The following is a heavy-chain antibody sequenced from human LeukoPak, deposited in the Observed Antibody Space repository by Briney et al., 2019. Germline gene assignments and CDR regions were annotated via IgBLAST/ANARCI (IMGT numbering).Heavy chain of an antibody. CDR1: GGSISNYY. CDR3: ARGRYCSANICTGGDSFDI. CDR2: EYARGSS. V-gene: IGHV4-4*07. J-gene: IGHJ3*02. Sequence: SETLPFTCTGSGGSISNYYWSWIRQPAGKGLVWIGREYARGSSNYNPSVQSRVIMSVDTSKNQFSLKLRSVTAADTAVYYCARGRYCSANICTGGDSFDIWGQGTMVSVSP. D-gene: IGHD4/OR15-4a*01.